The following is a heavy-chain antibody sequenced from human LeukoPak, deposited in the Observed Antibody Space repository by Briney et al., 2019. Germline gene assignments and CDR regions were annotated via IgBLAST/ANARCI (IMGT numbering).Heavy chain of an antibody. CDR2: ISSSSSYI. D-gene: IGHD2-2*01. J-gene: IGHJ4*02. CDR3: ARDRGHCSSTSCRNFDY. CDR1: GFTFSHYE. V-gene: IGHV3-21*01. Sequence: GGSLRLSCIVSGFTFSHYEMNWVRQAPGKGLEWVSSISSSSSYIYYADSVKGRFTISRDNAKNSLYLQMNSLRAEDTAVYYCARDRGHCSSTSCRNFDYWGQGTLVTVSS.